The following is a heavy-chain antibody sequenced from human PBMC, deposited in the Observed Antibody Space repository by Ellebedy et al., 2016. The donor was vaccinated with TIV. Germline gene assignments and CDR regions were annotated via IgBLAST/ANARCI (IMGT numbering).Heavy chain of an antibody. D-gene: IGHD5-18*01. CDR1: GFTFSDYY. J-gene: IGHJ4*02. CDR3: AREGYSFGGFNY. V-gene: IGHV3-11*01. Sequence: GGSLRLSCAASGFTFSDYYMSWIRQAPGKGLQWIAYISSSGSTIYYADSVKGRLTISRDNAKNSLSLQMNSLRADDTALYFCAREGYSFGGFNYWGLGSLVTVSS. CDR2: ISSSGSTI.